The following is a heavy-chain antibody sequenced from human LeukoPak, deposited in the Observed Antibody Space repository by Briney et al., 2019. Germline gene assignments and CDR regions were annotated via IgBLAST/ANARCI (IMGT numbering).Heavy chain of an antibody. CDR1: GFTFSNYV. V-gene: IGHV3-23*01. CDR3: VSSLGNYDFWSGT. Sequence: PGGSLRLSCEVSGFTFSNYVMSWVRQAPGEGLEWVSAISGGGSNTYYADSVKGRFTISRDNSKNTLYLQMNSLRAEDTAVYYCVSSLGNYDFWSGTWGQGTLVTVSS. CDR2: ISGGGSNT. D-gene: IGHD3-3*01. J-gene: IGHJ5*02.